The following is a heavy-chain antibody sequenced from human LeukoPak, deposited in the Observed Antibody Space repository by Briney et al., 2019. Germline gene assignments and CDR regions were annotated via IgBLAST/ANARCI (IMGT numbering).Heavy chain of an antibody. CDR2: IKQDGSEK. Sequence: GGSLRLSCAASGFTFSSYWMTWVRLAPGKGLEWVANIKQDGSEKYYVDSVKGRFTISRDNAKNSLYLQMNSLRAEDTAVYYCARSSGGLDYYYYMDVWGKGTTVAVSS. D-gene: IGHD6-19*01. CDR1: GFTFSSYW. CDR3: ARSSGGLDYYYYMDV. J-gene: IGHJ6*03. V-gene: IGHV3-7*01.